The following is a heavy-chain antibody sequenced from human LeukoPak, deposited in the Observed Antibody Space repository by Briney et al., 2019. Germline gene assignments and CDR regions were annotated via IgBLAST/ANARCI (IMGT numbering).Heavy chain of an antibody. J-gene: IGHJ4*02. Sequence: ASVKVSCKASGYTFTGYYMHWVQQAPGQGLEWMGWINPNSGGTNYAQKFQGRVTMTRDTSISTAYMELSRLRSDDTAVYYCARDMGRYSGYDYDYWGQGTLVTASS. D-gene: IGHD5-12*01. V-gene: IGHV1-2*02. CDR2: INPNSGGT. CDR3: ARDMGRYSGYDYDY. CDR1: GYTFTGYY.